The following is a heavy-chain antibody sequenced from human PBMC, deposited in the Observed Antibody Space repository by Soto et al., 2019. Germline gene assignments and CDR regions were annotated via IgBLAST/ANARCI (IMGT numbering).Heavy chain of an antibody. Sequence: SGPTLVNPTETLTLTCTVSGFSLSNARMGVSWIRQPPGKALEWLAHIFSNDEKSYSTSLKSRLTISKDTSKSQVVLTMTNMDPVDTATYYCARTRYSNYIWVGFLGPFDPWGQGTLVTVSS. CDR1: GFSLSNARMG. D-gene: IGHD4-4*01. J-gene: IGHJ5*02. CDR2: IFSNDEK. V-gene: IGHV2-26*01. CDR3: ARTRYSNYIWVGFLGPFDP.